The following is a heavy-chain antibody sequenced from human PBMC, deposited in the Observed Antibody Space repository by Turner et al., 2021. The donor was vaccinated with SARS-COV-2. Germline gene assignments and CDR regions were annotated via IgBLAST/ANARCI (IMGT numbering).Heavy chain of an antibody. CDR1: GFSFDDYA. J-gene: IGHJ6*02. Sequence: VQLVESGGGLVQPGRSLRLSCAASGFSFDDYAMHWVRQAPGKGLEWVSTSSWNSGSIGYADSVKVRFTISRDNANNSLYLQINSLRAEDTALYYCAKYMVRGLIYHYDGMYVWGQGTTVTVSS. CDR2: SSWNSGSI. V-gene: IGHV3-9*01. CDR3: AKYMVRGLIYHYDGMYV. D-gene: IGHD3-10*01.